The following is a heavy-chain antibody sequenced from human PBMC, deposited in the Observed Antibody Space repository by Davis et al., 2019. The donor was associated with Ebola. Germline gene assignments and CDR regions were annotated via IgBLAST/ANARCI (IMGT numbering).Heavy chain of an antibody. CDR2: TYYSGST. CDR3: ARSRDLYGMDV. Sequence: MPSETLSLTCTVSGGSISSYYWSWIRQPPGKGLEWIGYTYYSGSTNYNPSLKSRVTISVDTSKNQFSLKLSSVTAADTAVYYCARSRDLYGMDVWGQGTTVTVSS. CDR1: GGSISSYY. V-gene: IGHV4-59*08. J-gene: IGHJ6*02.